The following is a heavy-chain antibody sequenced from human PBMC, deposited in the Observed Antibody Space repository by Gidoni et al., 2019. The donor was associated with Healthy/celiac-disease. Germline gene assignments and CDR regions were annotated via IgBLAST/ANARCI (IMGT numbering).Heavy chain of an antibody. Sequence: QVQLVESGGGVVQPGRSLRLSCAASGFTFSSYGMHWVRQAPGKGLEWVAVISYDGSNKYYADSVKGRFTISRDNSKNTLYLQMNSLRAEDTAVYYCAKVRGCTNGVCYTRYYGMDVWGQGTTVTVSS. CDR3: AKVRGCTNGVCYTRYYGMDV. V-gene: IGHV3-30*18. CDR1: GFTFSSYG. J-gene: IGHJ6*02. D-gene: IGHD2-8*01. CDR2: ISYDGSNK.